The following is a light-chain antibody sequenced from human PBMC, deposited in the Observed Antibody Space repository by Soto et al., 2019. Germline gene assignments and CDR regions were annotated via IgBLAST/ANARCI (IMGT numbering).Light chain of an antibody. J-gene: IGLJ3*02. CDR3: SSWDNDLTAGV. Sequence: QSVLTQPPSVSGTPGQRVPLFCSGRSSNIGSHYVYWYQQLPGRAPKNLIFKSDQRPSGVPDRFSGSKSGTTASVAISGLRSEDEASYYCSSWDNDLTAGVFGGGTKLTVL. CDR1: SSNIGSHY. CDR2: KSD. V-gene: IGLV1-47*01.